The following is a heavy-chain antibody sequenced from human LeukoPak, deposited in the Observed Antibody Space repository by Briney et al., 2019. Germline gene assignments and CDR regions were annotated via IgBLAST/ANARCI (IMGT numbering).Heavy chain of an antibody. CDR3: ARGMIITIFGVDHDY. CDR2: INHSGST. J-gene: IGHJ4*02. CDR1: GGSFSGYY. V-gene: IGHV4-34*01. D-gene: IGHD3-3*01. Sequence: PSETLSLTCAVYGGSFSGYYWSWIRQPPGKGLEWIGEINHSGSTNYNPSLKSRVTISVDTSKNQFSLKLSSVTAADTAVYYCARGMIITIFGVDHDYWGQGTLVTVSS.